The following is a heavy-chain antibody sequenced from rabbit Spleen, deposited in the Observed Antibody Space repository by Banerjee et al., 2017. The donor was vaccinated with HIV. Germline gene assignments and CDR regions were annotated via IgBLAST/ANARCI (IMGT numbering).Heavy chain of an antibody. J-gene: IGHJ4*01. CDR3: ARGSATMTMVITGFYLTL. CDR2: IFTGSSGST. V-gene: IGHV1S40*01. Sequence: QSLEESGGDLVKPGASLTLTCTASGFSFSSSYYMCWVRQAPGKGLECIACIFTGSSGSTYYANWAKGRFTISRTSSTTVTLQMTSLTAADTATYFCARGSATMTMVITGFYLTLWGQGTLVTVS. D-gene: IGHD2-1*01. CDR1: GFSFSSSYY.